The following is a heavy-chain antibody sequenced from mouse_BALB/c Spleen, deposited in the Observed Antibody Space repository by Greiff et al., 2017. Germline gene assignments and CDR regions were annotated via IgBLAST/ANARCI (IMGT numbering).Heavy chain of an antibody. CDR1: GYTFTSYW. J-gene: IGHJ4*01. Sequence: QVQLQQSGAELAKPGASVKMSCKASGYTFTSYWMHWVKQRPGQGLEWIGYINPSTGYTEYNQKFKDKATLTADKSSSTAYMQLSSLTSEDSAVYYCARRENYGNWGDYWGQGTSVTVSS. D-gene: IGHD2-1*01. CDR3: ARRENYGNWGDY. CDR2: INPSTGYT. V-gene: IGHV1-7*01.